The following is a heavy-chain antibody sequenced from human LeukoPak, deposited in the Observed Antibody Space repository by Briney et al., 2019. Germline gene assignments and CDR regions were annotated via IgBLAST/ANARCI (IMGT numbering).Heavy chain of an antibody. J-gene: IGHJ6*02. CDR1: GDIVSSNSAA. CDR3: ARDPLSAGYARDYYYGMDV. V-gene: IGHV6-1*01. Sequence: SQTLSLTCAISGDIVSSNSAAWNWIRQSPSRGLEWLGRIYYRSKWYNDYAVSVKSRITINPDTSKNQFSLQLNSVTPEDTAVYYCARDPLSAGYARDYYYGMDVWGQGTTVTVSS. CDR2: IYYRSKWYN. D-gene: IGHD5-18*01.